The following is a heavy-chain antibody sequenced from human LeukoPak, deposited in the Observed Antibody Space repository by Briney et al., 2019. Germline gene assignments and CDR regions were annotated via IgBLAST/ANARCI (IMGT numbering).Heavy chain of an antibody. CDR1: GFTFSSYW. CDR3: VTRISGSSWRVTPFDP. V-gene: IGHV3-7*01. D-gene: IGHD6-13*01. J-gene: IGHJ5*02. Sequence: GGSLRLSCAASGFTFSSYWMSWVRQAPGKGLEWVANIKQDGSEKYYVDSVKGRFTISRDNAKNSLYLQMNSLRAEDTAVYYCVTRISGSSWRVTPFDPWGQGTLVTVSS. CDR2: IKQDGSEK.